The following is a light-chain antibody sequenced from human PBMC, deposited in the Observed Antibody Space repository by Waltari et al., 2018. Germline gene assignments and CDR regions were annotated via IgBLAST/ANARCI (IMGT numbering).Light chain of an antibody. CDR1: QNVNRN. Sequence: EVVMTQSPATLSVSPGESATLSCRASQNVNRNLAWYQQKPGQAPRLLVHGSSTRTTSTPARFSGIGSGTEFILTITSLQSDDVGIYYCQHYNGWPPYSFGQGTKLEI. J-gene: IGKJ2*03. CDR2: GSS. CDR3: QHYNGWPPYS. V-gene: IGKV3-15*01.